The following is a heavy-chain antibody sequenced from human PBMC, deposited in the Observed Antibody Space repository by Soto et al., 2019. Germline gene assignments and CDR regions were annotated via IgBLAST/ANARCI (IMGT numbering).Heavy chain of an antibody. J-gene: IGHJ3*02. V-gene: IGHV3-11*01. CDR2: ISSSGSTI. Sequence: GGSLRLSCAASGFTFSDYYMSWIRQAPGKGLEWVSYISSSGSTIYYADSVKGRFTISRDNAKNSLYLQMNSLRAEDTAVYYCAGAVYGSGSYFGAFDIWGQGTMVTVSS. CDR1: GFTFSDYY. CDR3: AGAVYGSGSYFGAFDI. D-gene: IGHD3-10*01.